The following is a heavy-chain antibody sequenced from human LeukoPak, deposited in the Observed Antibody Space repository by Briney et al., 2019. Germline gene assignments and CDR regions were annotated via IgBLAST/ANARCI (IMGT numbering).Heavy chain of an antibody. J-gene: IGHJ3*02. D-gene: IGHD3-22*01. CDR2: IYSDGST. CDR3: ARDPDSYYYESSGYSGDAFDI. CDR1: GFTVSSNY. V-gene: IGHV3-53*01. Sequence: GGSLRLSCAASGFTVSSNYMSWVRQAPGKGLEWVSVIYSDGSTYYADSVKGRFTISRDNAKNSLYLQMNSLRAEDTAVYYCARDPDSYYYESSGYSGDAFDIWGQGTMVTVSS.